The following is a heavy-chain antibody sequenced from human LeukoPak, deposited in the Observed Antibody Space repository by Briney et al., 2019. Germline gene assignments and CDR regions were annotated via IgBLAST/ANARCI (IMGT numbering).Heavy chain of an antibody. J-gene: IGHJ3*02. CDR3: ARGGSYLSAFDI. Sequence: GGALRLSCAASGFTVSSNYMSWVRQAPGEGVEWGSIIYSGGSTFYADSVKGRFTISRDNSKNTLYLQMNSLRAEDTAVYYCARGGSYLSAFDIWGQGTMVTVSS. D-gene: IGHD1-26*01. CDR1: GFTVSSNY. V-gene: IGHV3-53*01. CDR2: IYSGGST.